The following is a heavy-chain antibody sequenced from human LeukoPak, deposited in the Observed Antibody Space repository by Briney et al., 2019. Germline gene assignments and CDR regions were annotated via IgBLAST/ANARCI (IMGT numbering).Heavy chain of an antibody. V-gene: IGHV3-21*01. CDR1: GFTFSSYS. CDR3: ARYTARDAFDI. CDR2: ISSSSSYI. Sequence: GGSLRLSCAASGFTFSSYSMNWVRQAPGKGLEWVSSISSSSSYIYYADSVKGRFTISRDNAKNSLYLQMNSLRAEDTAVCYCARYTARDAFDIWGQGTMVTVSS. D-gene: IGHD5-18*01. J-gene: IGHJ3*02.